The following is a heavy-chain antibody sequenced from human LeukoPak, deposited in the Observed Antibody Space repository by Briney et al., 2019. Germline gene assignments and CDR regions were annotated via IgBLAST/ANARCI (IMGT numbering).Heavy chain of an antibody. D-gene: IGHD3-22*01. Sequence: PSETLSLTCTVSGDSVSSTNYYWGWIRQPPGRGLEWIASIRYSESAYYSPSLKSRATISVDTSKNQFSLRLMSLTATDTAVYYCATQDSSHYWGQGTLVTVSS. CDR3: ATQDSSHY. V-gene: IGHV4-39*01. CDR1: GDSVSSTNYY. CDR2: IRYSESA. J-gene: IGHJ4*02.